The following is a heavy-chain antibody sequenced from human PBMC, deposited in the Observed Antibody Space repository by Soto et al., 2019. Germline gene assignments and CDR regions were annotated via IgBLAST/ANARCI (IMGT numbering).Heavy chain of an antibody. J-gene: IGHJ5*02. V-gene: IGHV4-31*03. CDR3: ARGYYGSGRYSGWFDP. Sequence: QVQLQESGPGLVKPSQTLSLTCSVSGGSISIVGFYWSWLRQPPGKGLEWIGCIYYKGSTRYNPSLKRRATIAVDTSKNQFSLKLSSVTAADTAVDYCARGYYGSGRYSGWFDPWGQGTLVTVSS. CDR2: IYYKGST. CDR1: GGSISIVGFY. D-gene: IGHD3-10*01.